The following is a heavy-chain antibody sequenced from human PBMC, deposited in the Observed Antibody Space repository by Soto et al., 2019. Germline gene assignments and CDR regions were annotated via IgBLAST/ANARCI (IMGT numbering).Heavy chain of an antibody. D-gene: IGHD1-26*01. Sequence: GGSLRLSFAASGFTFSSYAMHWVRQAPGKGLEWVAVISYDGSNKYYADSVKGRFTISRDSSKNTLYLQMNSLRAEDTAVYYCARDIGDGMDCWGQRTTVTVSS. CDR1: GFTFSSYA. J-gene: IGHJ6*02. V-gene: IGHV3-30-3*01. CDR2: ISYDGSNK. CDR3: ARDIGDGMDC.